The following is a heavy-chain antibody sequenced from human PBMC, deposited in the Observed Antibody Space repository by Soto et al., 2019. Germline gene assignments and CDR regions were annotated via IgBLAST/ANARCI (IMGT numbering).Heavy chain of an antibody. CDR3: ARGQYGSGGGYFDY. D-gene: IGHD6-19*01. CDR2: ISSSGSTI. Sequence: EVQLVESGGGLVQPGGSLRLSCAASGFTFSSYEMNWVRQAPGKGLEWVSYISSSGSTIYYADSVKGRFTISRDNAKNSLYLQMNSLGAEDTAVYYWARGQYGSGGGYFDYWGQETLVTVSS. V-gene: IGHV3-48*03. CDR1: GFTFSSYE. J-gene: IGHJ4*02.